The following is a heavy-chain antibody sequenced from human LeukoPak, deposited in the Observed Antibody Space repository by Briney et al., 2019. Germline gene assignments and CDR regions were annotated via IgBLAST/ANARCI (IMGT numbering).Heavy chain of an antibody. CDR1: GFTFSIYA. Sequence: SGGSLRLSCAASGFTFSIYAMHWVRQAPGKGLEWVAVMSYDGSIKYYADSVKGRFAISRDNSKNTLFLQMNGLRAEDTAVYFCARDPASWGVITGYTDVWGKGTTVIVSS. CDR3: ARDPASWGVITGYTDV. V-gene: IGHV3-30*09. J-gene: IGHJ6*03. CDR2: MSYDGSIK. D-gene: IGHD3-10*01.